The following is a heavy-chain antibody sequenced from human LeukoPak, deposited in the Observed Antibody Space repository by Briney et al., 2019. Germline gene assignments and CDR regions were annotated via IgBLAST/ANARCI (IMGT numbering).Heavy chain of an antibody. D-gene: IGHD6-19*01. CDR3: AREYSSGRYFDY. V-gene: IGHV4-4*07. CDR2: IYSSGNT. Sequence: SETLSLTCNVSGGSISSYYWSWIRQPAGKGLDWIGRIYSSGNTNYNPSLKSRVTMSVDTSKNQLSLNLSSVTAADTAVYNCAREYSSGRYFDYWGQGTLVTVSS. CDR1: GGSISSYY. J-gene: IGHJ4*02.